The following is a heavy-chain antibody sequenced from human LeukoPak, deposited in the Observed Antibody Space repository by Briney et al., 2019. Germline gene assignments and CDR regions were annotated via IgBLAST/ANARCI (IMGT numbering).Heavy chain of an antibody. CDR1: GFTFSDYY. J-gene: IGHJ4*02. D-gene: IGHD2-2*01. Sequence: GGSLRLSCVASGFTFSDYYMSWVRQPPGKGLEWVANIKQDGSEKYYADSVKGRFTISRDNSKNTLYLQMNSLRAEDTAVYYCVRVWRMLPAAAPFDYWGQGTLVTVSS. CDR3: VRVWRMLPAAAPFDY. V-gene: IGHV3-7*01. CDR2: IKQDGSEK.